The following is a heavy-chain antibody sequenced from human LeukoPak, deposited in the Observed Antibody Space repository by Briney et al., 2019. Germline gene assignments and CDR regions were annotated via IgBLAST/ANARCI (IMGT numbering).Heavy chain of an antibody. J-gene: IGHJ4*02. CDR1: DKSFGAYY. CDR3: ARGLGGRDDY. CDR2: INHSGST. Sequence: PSETLSLTCAVYDKSFGAYYWSWIRQPPGKGLEWIGEINHSGSTNYNPSLKSRVTLSVDTSKNQFSLNLTSVTAADTAVYYCARGLGGRDDYWGQGTLVTVSS. V-gene: IGHV4-34*01. D-gene: IGHD1-26*01.